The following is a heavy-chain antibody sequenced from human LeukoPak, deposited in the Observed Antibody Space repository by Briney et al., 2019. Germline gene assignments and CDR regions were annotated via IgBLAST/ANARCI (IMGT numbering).Heavy chain of an antibody. J-gene: IGHJ4*02. CDR1: GGSISTYY. V-gene: IGHV4-59*08. CDR2: VYYSGST. Sequence: SETLSLACTVSGGSISTYYWSWIRQPPGKGLEWIGYVYYSGSTNYNPSLMGRVTMSVDTSKNQFSLKLSSVTAADTAVYYCAINFGVVINLEYYFDYWGQGTLVTVSS. CDR3: AINFGVVINLEYYFDY. D-gene: IGHD3-3*01.